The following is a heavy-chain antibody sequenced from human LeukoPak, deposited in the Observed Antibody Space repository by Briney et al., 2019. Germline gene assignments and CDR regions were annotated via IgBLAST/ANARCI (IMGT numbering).Heavy chain of an antibody. CDR3: ARRGLRGRNYYMDV. CDR1: GGSFSGYY. CDR2: INHSGST. J-gene: IGHJ6*03. V-gene: IGHV4-34*01. D-gene: IGHD3-3*01. Sequence: SETLSLTCAVYGGSFSGYYWSWIRQPPGKGLEWIGEINHSGSTNYNPSLKSRVTISVDTSKNQFSLKLSSVTAADTAVYYCARRGLRGRNYYMDVWGKGPRSPSP.